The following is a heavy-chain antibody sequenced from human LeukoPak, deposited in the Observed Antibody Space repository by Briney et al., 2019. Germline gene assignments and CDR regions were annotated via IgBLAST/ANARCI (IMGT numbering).Heavy chain of an antibody. J-gene: IGHJ6*02. CDR3: ARDWVLRYFDWLLSVDYYYYGMDV. CDR2: ISSSSSYI. CDR1: GFTFSSYA. Sequence: PGRSLRLSCAASGFTFSSYAMHWVRQAPGKGLEWVSSISSSSSYIYYADSVKGRFTISRDNAKNSLYLQMNSLRAEDTAVYYCARDWVLRYFDWLLSVDYYYYGMDVWGQGTTVTVSS. V-gene: IGHV3-21*01. D-gene: IGHD3-9*01.